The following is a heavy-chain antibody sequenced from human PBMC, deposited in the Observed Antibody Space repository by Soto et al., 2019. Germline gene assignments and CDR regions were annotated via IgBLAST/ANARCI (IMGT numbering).Heavy chain of an antibody. J-gene: IGHJ4*02. Sequence: QVQLVQSGAEVKKPGASVKVSCKASGYTFTSYYMHWVRQAPGQGLEWMGIINPSGGSTSYAQKFQGRVTLNRGPSNSTVYMELSRLRSEDTAVYYCARGHYSYYYDTWAGFDYWGQGTLVTVSS. CDR3: ARGHYSYYYDTWAGFDY. CDR2: INPSGGST. D-gene: IGHD3-22*01. V-gene: IGHV1-46*01. CDR1: GYTFTSYY.